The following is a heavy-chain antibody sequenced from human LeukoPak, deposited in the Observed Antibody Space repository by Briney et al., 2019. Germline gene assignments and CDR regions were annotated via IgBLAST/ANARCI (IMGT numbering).Heavy chain of an antibody. V-gene: IGHV4-39*01. CDR3: ARVEIAAGVWIRYFDL. J-gene: IGHJ2*01. CDR1: GNSISSSSYF. Sequence: SETLSLTCTVSGNSISSSSYFWGWIRQPPGKGLEWIGSIDYSGSTYYNPSLKSRVTISVDTSKTQFSLKLSSVTAADTAVYYCARVEIAAGVWIRYFDLWGRGTLVTVSS. CDR2: IDYSGST. D-gene: IGHD6-13*01.